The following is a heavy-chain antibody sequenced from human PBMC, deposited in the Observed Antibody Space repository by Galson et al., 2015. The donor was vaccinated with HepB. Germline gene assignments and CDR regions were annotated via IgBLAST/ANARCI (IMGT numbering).Heavy chain of an antibody. Sequence: SLRLSCAASEFTVSDEYMGWVRQVPGKGLEWVSVIYAGDTTFYADSVKGRFTISRDNSKNTLYLQMNNLRPEDSSIYYCANLQYKYYGGGYRTNWFDPWGQGALVTVSS. CDR2: IYAGDTT. CDR3: ANLQYKYYGGGYRTNWFDP. CDR1: EFTVSDEY. J-gene: IGHJ5*02. D-gene: IGHD2-21*01. V-gene: IGHV3-66*02.